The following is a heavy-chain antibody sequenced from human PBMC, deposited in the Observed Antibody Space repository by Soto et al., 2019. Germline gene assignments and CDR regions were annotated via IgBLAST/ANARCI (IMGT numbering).Heavy chain of an antibody. Sequence: PGGSLRLSCAASGFTFSTYAMSWVRQAPGKGLEWVSGISGSGGSAYYADSVKGRFTISRDNSKNTLYLQMNSLRAEDTAVYYCAGSSGWYRAFDIWGQGTMVTVSS. CDR3: AGSSGWYRAFDI. CDR2: ISGSGGSA. CDR1: GFTFSTYA. D-gene: IGHD6-19*01. V-gene: IGHV3-23*01. J-gene: IGHJ3*02.